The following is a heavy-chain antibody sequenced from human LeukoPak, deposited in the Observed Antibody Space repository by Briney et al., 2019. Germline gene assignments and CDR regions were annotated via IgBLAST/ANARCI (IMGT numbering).Heavy chain of an antibody. Sequence: GGSLRLSCAASGFTFSNYAMSWVRQAPGKGLEWVSAISGSGDNAYYADSVKGRFTVSRDNSKNTLYVQMKSLRAEDTAVYYCAKDFVVVPGNVNYFDYWGQGTLVTVSS. CDR2: ISGSGDNA. V-gene: IGHV3-23*01. CDR3: AKDFVVVPGNVNYFDY. D-gene: IGHD2-21*02. J-gene: IGHJ4*02. CDR1: GFTFSNYA.